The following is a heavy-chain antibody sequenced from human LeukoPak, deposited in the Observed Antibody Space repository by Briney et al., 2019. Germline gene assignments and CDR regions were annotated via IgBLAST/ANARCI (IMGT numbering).Heavy chain of an antibody. Sequence: SETLSPTCTVSGGSISSYYWSWIRQPAGKGLEWIGRIYTSGSTNYNPSLKSRVTMSVDTSKNQFSLNLSSVTAADTAVYYCASLTTVTAAYYYNYHMDVWGKGTTVTVSS. V-gene: IGHV4-4*07. CDR3: ASLTTVTAAYYYNYHMDV. CDR2: IYTSGST. D-gene: IGHD4-17*01. CDR1: GGSISSYY. J-gene: IGHJ6*03.